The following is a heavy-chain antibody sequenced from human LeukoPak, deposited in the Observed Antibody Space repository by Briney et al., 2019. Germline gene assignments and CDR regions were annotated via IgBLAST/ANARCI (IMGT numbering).Heavy chain of an antibody. J-gene: IGHJ4*02. D-gene: IGHD3-22*01. CDR3: ARLLYYYDSSIYQRYFDY. Sequence: GGSLRLACAASGFTVSSNYMNWVRQAPGKGLEWVSIIYIVGNTHYADSVKGRFTISRDNSQNTLYLQMNSLRPEDTAVYYCARLLYYYDSSIYQRYFDYWGQGTLVTVSS. CDR1: GFTVSSNY. V-gene: IGHV3-53*01. CDR2: IYIVGNT.